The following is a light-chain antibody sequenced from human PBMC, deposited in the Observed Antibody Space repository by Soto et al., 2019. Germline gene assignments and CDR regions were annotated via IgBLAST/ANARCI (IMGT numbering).Light chain of an antibody. J-gene: IGLJ1*01. V-gene: IGLV2-14*01. Sequence: QSALTQPASVSGSPGQSITISCTGTSSDVGGYNYVSWYQQHPGKAPKLMIYEVSHRPSGVSNRFSGSKSGNTASLTISGLQAEDEADYYCSSYTSTTPYVFGTGTTVTVL. CDR2: EVS. CDR3: SSYTSTTPYV. CDR1: SSDVGGYNY.